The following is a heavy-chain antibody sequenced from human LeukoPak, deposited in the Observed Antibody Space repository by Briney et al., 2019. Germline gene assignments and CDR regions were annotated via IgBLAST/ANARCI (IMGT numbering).Heavy chain of an antibody. CDR1: GFTFSNYA. CDR2: ITGSGDGT. D-gene: IGHD3-10*01. J-gene: IGHJ4*02. CDR3: VKGFVHPTYYFDY. Sequence: PGGSLRLSCAASGFTFSNYAMMWVRQAPGKRLEWVSSITGSGDGTYYADSVRGRFTISRGNSENTLYLQLNSLRADDTAVYFCVKGFVHPTYYFDYWGQGTLVTVSS. V-gene: IGHV3-23*01.